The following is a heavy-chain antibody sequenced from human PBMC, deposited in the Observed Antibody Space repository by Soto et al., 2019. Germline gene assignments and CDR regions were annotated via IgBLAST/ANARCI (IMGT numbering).Heavy chain of an antibody. D-gene: IGHD6-13*01. V-gene: IGHV3-33*01. CDR3: ARDTSSSWYVYY. Sequence: QVQLVESGGGVVQPGRSLRLSCAASGFTFSSYGMHWVGQAPVKGLEWVAVIWYDGSNKYYADSVKGRFTISRDNSKNTLYLQMNSLRAEDTAVYYCARDTSSSWYVYYWGQGTLVTVSS. CDR2: IWYDGSNK. J-gene: IGHJ4*02. CDR1: GFTFSSYG.